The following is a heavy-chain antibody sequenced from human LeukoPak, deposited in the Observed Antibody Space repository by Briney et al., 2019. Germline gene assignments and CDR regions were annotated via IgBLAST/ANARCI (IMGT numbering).Heavy chain of an antibody. J-gene: IGHJ4*02. Sequence: SETLSLTCAVSGYSISSGYYWGWIQQPPGKGLEWIGSIYHSGSTYYNPSLKSRVTISVDTSKNQFSLKLSSVTAADTAVYYCARHASGYYGSGSSPPFDYWGQGTLVTVSS. D-gene: IGHD3-10*01. CDR3: ARHASGYYGSGSSPPFDY. CDR2: IYHSGST. V-gene: IGHV4-38-2*01. CDR1: GYSISSGYY.